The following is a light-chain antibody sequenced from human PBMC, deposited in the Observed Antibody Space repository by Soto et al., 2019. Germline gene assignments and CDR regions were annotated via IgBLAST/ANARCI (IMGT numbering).Light chain of an antibody. CDR2: TLS. CDR1: QSLLRSHDGNTY. Sequence: DIVMTQTPLSLPVTPGEPASISCRSSQSLLRSHDGNTYLDWYLQKPGQSPQLLIYTLSYRASGVPDRFSSSGSVTAFTLKISRVEAEAVGVYFYCMQRLECPYTFGQGTKLEIK. V-gene: IGKV2-40*01. CDR3: MQRLECPYT. J-gene: IGKJ2*01.